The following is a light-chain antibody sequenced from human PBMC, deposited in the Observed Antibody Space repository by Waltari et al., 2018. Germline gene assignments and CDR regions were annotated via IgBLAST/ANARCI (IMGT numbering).Light chain of an antibody. Sequence: IVKTQSPDSLALSLGDRTTINYKTNHHVLYSSNNKNYLAWYQQKPGQPPKLLIYWASTRESGVPDRFSGSGSGTDFTLTISSLQAEDVAVYYCQQYYSTPPYTFGQGTKLEI. CDR2: WAS. CDR3: QQYYSTPPYT. CDR1: HHVLYSSNNKNY. J-gene: IGKJ2*01. V-gene: IGKV4-1*01.